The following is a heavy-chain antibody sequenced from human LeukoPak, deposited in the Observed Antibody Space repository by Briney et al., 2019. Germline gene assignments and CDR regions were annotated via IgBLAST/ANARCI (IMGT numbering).Heavy chain of an antibody. D-gene: IGHD1-26*01. CDR2: ISTYSGDT. CDR3: ARESGSYEAYFDY. CDR1: GYSFTTYG. J-gene: IGHJ4*02. V-gene: IGHV1-18*01. Sequence: ASVKVSCKASGYSFTTYGFSWVRQAPGQGPEWMGWISTYSGDTNYAQKFQGRVTITADESTSTAYMELSSLRSEDTAVYYCARESGSYEAYFDYWGQGTLVTVSS.